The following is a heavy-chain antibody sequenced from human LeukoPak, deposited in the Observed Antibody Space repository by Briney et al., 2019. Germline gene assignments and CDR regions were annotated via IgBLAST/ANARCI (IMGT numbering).Heavy chain of an antibody. D-gene: IGHD2-2*01. J-gene: IGHJ6*02. V-gene: IGHV3-9*01. CDR3: AKSVRGSTNYYYYGMDV. CDR1: GFTFDDYA. CDR2: ISWNSGSI. Sequence: QTGGSLRLSCAASGFTFDDYAMHWVRQAPGKGLEWVSGISWNSGSIGYADSVKGRFTISRDNAKNSLYLQMNSLRAEDTALYYCAKSVRGSTNYYYYGMDVWGQGTTVTVSS.